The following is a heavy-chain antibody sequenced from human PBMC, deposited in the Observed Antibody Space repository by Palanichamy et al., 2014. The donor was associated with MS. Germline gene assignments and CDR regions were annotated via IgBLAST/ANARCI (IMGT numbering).Heavy chain of an antibody. CDR3: ARDWGSSGWYNWFDP. CDR1: GFSLGSFG. D-gene: IGHD6-19*01. Sequence: QVQLVESGGGVVQPGRSLRLSCEGSGFSLGSFGMDWVRQAPGKGLEWIAMLSHDGSEAYYLDSVKDRFAISRDTSKNTLYLQMNSLRPEDTAVYYCARDWGSSGWYNWFDPRGQGTLVTVSS. CDR2: LSHDGSEA. J-gene: IGHJ5*02. V-gene: IGHV3-30*09.